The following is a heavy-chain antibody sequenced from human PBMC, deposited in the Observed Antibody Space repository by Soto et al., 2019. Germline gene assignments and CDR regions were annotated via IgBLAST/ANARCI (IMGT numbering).Heavy chain of an antibody. CDR2: IIPIFGTA. CDR3: ARDQYYDSSGYYLFDY. J-gene: IGHJ4*02. CDR1: GGTFSSYA. D-gene: IGHD3-22*01. V-gene: IGHV1-69*13. Sequence: SVKVSCKASGGTFSSYAISWVRQAPGQGLEWMGGIIPIFGTANYAQKFQGRVTITADESTSTAYMELSSLRSEDTAVYYCARDQYYDSSGYYLFDYWGQGTLVTVSS.